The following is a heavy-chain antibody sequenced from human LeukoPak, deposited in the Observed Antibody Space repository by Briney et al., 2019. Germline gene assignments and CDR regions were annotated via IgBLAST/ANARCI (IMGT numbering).Heavy chain of an antibody. Sequence: SETLSLTCTVSGGSISSYYWSWIRQPPGKGLEWIGYIYYSGSTNYNPSLKSRVTISVDTSKNQFSLKLSSVTAADTAVYYCARHGVGSSSAIQRRNWFDPWGQGTLVTVSS. V-gene: IGHV4-59*08. J-gene: IGHJ5*02. CDR1: GGSISSYY. CDR2: IYYSGST. D-gene: IGHD6-13*01. CDR3: ARHGVGSSSAIQRRNWFDP.